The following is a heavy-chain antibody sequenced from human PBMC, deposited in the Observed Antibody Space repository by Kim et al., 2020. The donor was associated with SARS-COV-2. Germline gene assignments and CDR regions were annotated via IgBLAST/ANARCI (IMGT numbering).Heavy chain of an antibody. D-gene: IGHD3-10*01. CDR3: ARDPTSPDYYGSGSYIPFFDY. J-gene: IGHJ4*02. V-gene: IGHV3-30*07. Sequence: FTISRDNSKNTLYLQMNSLRAEDTAVYYCARDPTSPDYYGSGSYIPFFDYWGQGTLVTVSS.